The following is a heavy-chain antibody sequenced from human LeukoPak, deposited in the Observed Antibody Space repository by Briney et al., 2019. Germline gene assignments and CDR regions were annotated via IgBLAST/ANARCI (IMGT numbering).Heavy chain of an antibody. CDR1: AFTFSSCA. J-gene: IGHJ4*02. CDR2: ISYDGSNK. D-gene: IGHD3-3*01. Sequence: GGSLRLSCATSAFTFSSCAMHLVRQAPGKGLEWVAVISYDGSNKYYTDSVKGRFTISRDNSKNTLYLQMNSLRAEDTAVYYCARDLDDFWRGYFDYWGQGTLVTVSS. CDR3: ARDLDDFWRGYFDY. V-gene: IGHV3-30-3*01.